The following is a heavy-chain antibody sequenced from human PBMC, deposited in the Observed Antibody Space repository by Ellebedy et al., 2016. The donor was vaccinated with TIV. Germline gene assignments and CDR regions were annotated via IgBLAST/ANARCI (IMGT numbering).Heavy chain of an antibody. V-gene: IGHV3-23*01. J-gene: IGHJ5*02. Sequence: LSLTCAASGFTFSSYAMSWVRQAPGKGLEWVSTISSTGSRTYYADSVEGRFIISRDNAKNSLYLQMNSLRAEDTAVYSCARGTSSSPNWFDPWGQGTLVTVSS. CDR2: ISSTGSRT. CDR3: ARGTSSSPNWFDP. D-gene: IGHD2-2*01. CDR1: GFTFSSYA.